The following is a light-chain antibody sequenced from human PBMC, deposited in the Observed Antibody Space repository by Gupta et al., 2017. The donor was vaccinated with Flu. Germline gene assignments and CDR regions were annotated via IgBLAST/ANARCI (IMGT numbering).Light chain of an antibody. V-gene: IGLV1-40*01. CDR1: SSNIGAGYD. CDR3: QSYDGSLSAVV. Sequence: QSLLPQPPSVSGAPGQRVTISCTGTSSNIGAGYDVHWYQQLPGTAPKLLIYGNSDRPSGVPNRFSGSKAGTSASLVITGIQAEDEADYYCQSYDGSLSAVVFGGGTKLTVL. J-gene: IGLJ2*01. CDR2: GNS.